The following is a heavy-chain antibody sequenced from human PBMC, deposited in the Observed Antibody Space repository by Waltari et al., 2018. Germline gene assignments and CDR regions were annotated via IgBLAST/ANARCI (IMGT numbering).Heavy chain of an antibody. Sequence: QVQLQESGPGLVKPSQTLSLTCTVPGGSLSRGRFYGNWLRQPAGKGLEWVGRIYKNGDTTYNPSLKSRVTLSLDTSKNQFSLELTSMTAADTATYYCAREVVPAALGFGDFDYWGRGTLVTVSS. V-gene: IGHV4-61*02. D-gene: IGHD2-2*01. J-gene: IGHJ4*02. CDR3: AREVVPAALGFGDFDY. CDR2: IYKNGDT. CDR1: GGSLSRGRFY.